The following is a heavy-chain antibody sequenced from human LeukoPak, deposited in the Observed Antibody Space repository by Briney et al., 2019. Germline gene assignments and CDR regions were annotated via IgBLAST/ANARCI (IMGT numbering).Heavy chain of an antibody. V-gene: IGHV1-2*02. CDR3: ARAGYSGYDYPVYYFDY. CDR2: INPNSGGT. J-gene: IGHJ4*02. CDR1: GYTFTCYY. Sequence: ASVKVSCKGAGYTFTCYYMHWVRQAPGQGLEWMGGINPNSGGTNYAQKFQGRVTMTRDTSISTAYMELSRLRSDDTAVYYCARAGYSGYDYPVYYFDYWGQGTLVTVSS. D-gene: IGHD5-12*01.